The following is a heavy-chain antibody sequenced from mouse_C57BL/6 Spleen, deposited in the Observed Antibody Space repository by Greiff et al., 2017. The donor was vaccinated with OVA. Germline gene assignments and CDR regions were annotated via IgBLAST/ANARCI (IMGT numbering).Heavy chain of an antibody. CDR1: GYTFTDYY. J-gene: IGHJ3*01. Sequence: VQLQQSGPALVKPGASVKISCKASGYTFTDYYMNWVTQSHGKSLEWIGDINPNNGGTSYSQKFKGKATLTVDKSSSTAYMELRSLTSEDSAVYYCAREGDDSWFAYWGQGTLVTVSA. D-gene: IGHD2-4*01. V-gene: IGHV1-26*01. CDR3: AREGDDSWFAY. CDR2: INPNNGGT.